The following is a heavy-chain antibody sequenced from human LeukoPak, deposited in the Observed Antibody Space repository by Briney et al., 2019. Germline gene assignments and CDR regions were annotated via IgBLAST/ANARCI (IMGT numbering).Heavy chain of an antibody. D-gene: IGHD4-11*01. V-gene: IGHV4-39*01. CDR1: GDPISSTTYW. CDR3: TRLPLDYSLDH. J-gene: IGHJ4*02. CDR2: MSYIGLT. Sequence: PSETLSLTCTVSGDPISSTTYWWGWIRQSPGKGLEWIGSMSYIGLTSYNPSLKSRATISVDTSKSQFSLMLSSVTAADTAMYYRTRLPLDYSLDHWGQGTPVSVSS.